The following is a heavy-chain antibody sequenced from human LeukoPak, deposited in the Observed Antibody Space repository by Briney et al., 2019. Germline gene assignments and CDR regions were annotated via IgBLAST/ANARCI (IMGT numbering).Heavy chain of an antibody. CDR1: GASINTYY. CDR2: IYYSGTT. J-gene: IGHJ4*02. V-gene: IGHV4-59*01. Sequence: PSETLSLTCTVSGASINTYYWSWIRQPPGKGLEWIGYIYYSGTTSYNPSLKTRVTISIDASKNQFSLKLSSVTAADTAVYYCARVLRPMASQYYFDYWGQGTLVTVSS. D-gene: IGHD3-10*01. CDR3: ARVLRPMASQYYFDY.